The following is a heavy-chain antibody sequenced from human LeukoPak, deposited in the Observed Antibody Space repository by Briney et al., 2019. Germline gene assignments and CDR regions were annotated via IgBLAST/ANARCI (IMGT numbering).Heavy chain of an antibody. CDR3: ARVRRGVRTFDI. CDR1: GGSISSYY. D-gene: IGHD3-3*01. CDR2: IYSSGST. J-gene: IGHJ3*02. Sequence: SGTLSLTCTVSGGSISSYYWSWIRQPAGKGLKWIGRIYSSGSTNYNPSLKSRVTMSVDTSKNQFSLKLSSVTAADTAVYYCARVRRGVRTFDIWGQGTMVTVSS. V-gene: IGHV4-4*07.